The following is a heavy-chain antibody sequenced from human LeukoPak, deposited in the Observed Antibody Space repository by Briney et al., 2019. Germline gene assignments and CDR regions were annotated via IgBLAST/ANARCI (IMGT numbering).Heavy chain of an antibody. V-gene: IGHV3-30*04. J-gene: IGHJ3*02. CDR3: ARDADPEDAFDI. Sequence: WGSLRLSCAASGFTFSSYAMHWVRQAPGKGLEWVAVISYDGSNKYYADSVKGRFTISRDNSKNNLYLQIDSLRAEDTAVHYCARDADPEDAFDIWGQGTMVTVSS. CDR1: GFTFSSYA. CDR2: ISYDGSNK.